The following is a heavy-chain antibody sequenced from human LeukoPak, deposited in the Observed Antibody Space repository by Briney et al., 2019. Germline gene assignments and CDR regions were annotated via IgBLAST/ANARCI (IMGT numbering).Heavy chain of an antibody. CDR2: ISWNSGSI. J-gene: IGHJ4*02. CDR3: AKGYSSSRGVPDY. Sequence: PGRSLRLSCAASGFTFDDYAMHWVRQAPGKGLEWVSGISWNSGSIGYADSVKGRFTISRDNAKNSPYLQMNSLRAEDTALYYCAKGYSSSRGVPDYWGQGTLVTVSS. V-gene: IGHV3-9*01. D-gene: IGHD6-13*01. CDR1: GFTFDDYA.